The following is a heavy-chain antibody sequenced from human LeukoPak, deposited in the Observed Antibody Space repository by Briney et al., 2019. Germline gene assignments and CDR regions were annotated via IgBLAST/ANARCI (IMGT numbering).Heavy chain of an antibody. CDR2: IFYSGST. J-gene: IGHJ5*02. Sequence: SETLSLTCTVSGGSLSSSSYYWSWIRQPPGKGLEWIGYIFYSGSTNYNPSLKSRVTISVDTSKNQFSLKLSSVTAADTAVYYCARVFSYPLRAPFDPWGQGTLVTVSS. CDR3: ARVFSYPLRAPFDP. D-gene: IGHD3-3*01. CDR1: GGSLSSSSYY. V-gene: IGHV4-61*01.